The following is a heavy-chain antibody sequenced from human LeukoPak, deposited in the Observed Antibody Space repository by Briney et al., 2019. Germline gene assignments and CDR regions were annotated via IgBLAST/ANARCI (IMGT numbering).Heavy chain of an antibody. J-gene: IGHJ6*03. CDR2: ISSGSSTI. D-gene: IGHD3/OR15-3a*01. Sequence: GGSLRLSCAGSGFTFSDYSMNWVRQAPGKGLEWVSYISSGSSTIDNADSVKGRFTISRDNAENSLYLQMNSLRAEDTAVYYCARVYRNEEGFWTPNNYMDVWGKGTTVTVSS. CDR1: GFTFSDYS. CDR3: ARVYRNEEGFWTPNNYMDV. V-gene: IGHV3-48*01.